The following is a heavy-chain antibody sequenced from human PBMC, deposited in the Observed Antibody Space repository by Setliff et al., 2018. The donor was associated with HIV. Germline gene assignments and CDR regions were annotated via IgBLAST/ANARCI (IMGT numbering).Heavy chain of an antibody. J-gene: IGHJ4*02. CDR3: VHSLLGAPMVDY. V-gene: IGHV4-59*01. Sequence: SETLSLTCTVSGDSINNYYWSWIRQPPGKGLEWIGYVYSTGSTNSKSSLKSRVTISVDTSKNQFSLKLSSVTAADTAVYYCVHSLLGAPMVDYWGQGTLVTVSS. CDR2: VYSTGST. D-gene: IGHD3-16*01. CDR1: GDSINNYY.